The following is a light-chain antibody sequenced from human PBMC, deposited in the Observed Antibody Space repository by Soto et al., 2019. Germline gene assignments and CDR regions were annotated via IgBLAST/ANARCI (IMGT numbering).Light chain of an antibody. CDR1: QGVSSY. V-gene: IGKV3-15*01. Sequence: EIVMTQSPAALSVSLGERVSLTCRASQGVSSYLAWYQQKPGQAPRLLISDASTRATDIPDRFSGSGSGTDFTLTISSLQSSALAVYYCLQYSTWPPLYTFGQGTKLEIK. J-gene: IGKJ2*01. CDR3: LQYSTWPPLYT. CDR2: DAS.